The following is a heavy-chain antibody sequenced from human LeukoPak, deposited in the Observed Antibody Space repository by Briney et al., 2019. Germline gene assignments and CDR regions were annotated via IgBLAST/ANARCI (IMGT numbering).Heavy chain of an antibody. D-gene: IGHD3-3*01. CDR1: GGSISSGGYY. V-gene: IGHV4-31*03. J-gene: IGHJ4*02. CDR3: ARSRSGYYGDVDY. CDR2: IYYSGST. Sequence: SETLSLTCTVSGGSISSGGYYWGWIRQHPGKGLEWIGHIYYSGSTYYNPSLKSRVTISVDTAKNQFSLKLSSVTAADTAVYYCARSRSGYYGDVDYWGQGTLVTVSS.